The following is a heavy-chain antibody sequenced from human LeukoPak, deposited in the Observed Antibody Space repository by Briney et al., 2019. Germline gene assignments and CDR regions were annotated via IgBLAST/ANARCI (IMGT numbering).Heavy chain of an antibody. J-gene: IGHJ4*02. Sequence: SVKVSCKASGGTFSSYAISWVRQAPGQGLEWMGGIIPIFGTANYAQKFQGRVTITADESTSTAYMELSSLRSEDTAVYHCARDSGDTVVTRGAYGYWGQGTLVTVSS. CDR3: ARDSGDTVVTRGAYGY. CDR2: IIPIFGTA. D-gene: IGHD4-23*01. V-gene: IGHV1-69*01. CDR1: GGTFSSYA.